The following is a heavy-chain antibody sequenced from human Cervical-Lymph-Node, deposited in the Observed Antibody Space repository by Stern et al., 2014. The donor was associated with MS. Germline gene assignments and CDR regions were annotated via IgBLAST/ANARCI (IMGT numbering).Heavy chain of an antibody. D-gene: IGHD1-1*01. CDR1: GFTVSRDY. J-gene: IGHJ4*02. CDR3: ARDTSSPERSDW. Sequence: VQLVESGGGVIQPGGSQRLYCTASGFTVSRDYMTWVRQAPGKGLEWVSLITNVGSTFYTDSVKGRFTISRDDSKNTVYLHMTSLRAEDTAMYYCARDTSSPERSDWWGQGTLVTVSS. CDR2: ITNVGST. V-gene: IGHV3-53*01.